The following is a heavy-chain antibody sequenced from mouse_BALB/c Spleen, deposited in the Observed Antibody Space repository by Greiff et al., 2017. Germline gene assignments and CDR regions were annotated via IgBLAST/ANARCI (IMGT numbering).Heavy chain of an antibody. V-gene: IGHV1-80*01. J-gene: IGHJ2*01. D-gene: IGHD2-4*01. CDR2: IYPGDGDT. CDR3: ARSLDYDVFFDY. CDR1: GYAFSSYW. Sequence: VQLQQSGAELVRPGSSVKISCKASGYAFSSYWMNWVKQRPGQGLEWIGQIYPGDGDTNYNGKFKGKATLTADKSSSTAYMQLSSLTSEDSAVYFCARSLDYDVFFDYWGQGTTLTVSS.